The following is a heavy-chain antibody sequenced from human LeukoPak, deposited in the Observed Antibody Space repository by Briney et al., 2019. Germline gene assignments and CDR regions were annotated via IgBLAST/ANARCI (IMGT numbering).Heavy chain of an antibody. V-gene: IGHV3-48*03. CDR3: TRGSRGFDSDY. CDR2: ISSSGTTI. J-gene: IGHJ4*02. Sequence: PGGSLRLSCAASGFTFSSYEMNWVRRAPGKGLEWVSYISSSGTTIYYADSVKGRFTISRDNANNSLYLQMNSLRAEDTAVYYCTRGSRGFDSDYWGQGTLVTVSS. D-gene: IGHD5-12*01. CDR1: GFTFSSYE.